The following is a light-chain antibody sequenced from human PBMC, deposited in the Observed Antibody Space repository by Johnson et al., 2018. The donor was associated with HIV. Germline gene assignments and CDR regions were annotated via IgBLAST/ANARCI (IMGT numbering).Light chain of an antibody. Sequence: QSVLTQPPSVSAAPGQKVTISCSGSSSNIGNSYVCWYQQLPGTAPKLLIYENDKRPSGIPDRFSCSKSGTSATLGITGLQTGDEADYYRGTWDSSLGCYFFGTGTKVTVL. V-gene: IGLV1-51*02. CDR1: SSNIGNSY. CDR3: GTWDSSLGCYF. CDR2: END. J-gene: IGLJ1*01.